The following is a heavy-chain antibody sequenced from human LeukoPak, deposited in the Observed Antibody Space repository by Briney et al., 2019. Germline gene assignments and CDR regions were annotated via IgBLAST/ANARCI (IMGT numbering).Heavy chain of an antibody. D-gene: IGHD3-3*01. CDR2: IWYDGSNK. J-gene: IGHJ4*02. V-gene: IGHV3-33*01. CDR3: ARSAYDFWSGYRAPYYFDY. Sequence: PGGSLRLSCAASGFTFSSYGMHGVRQAPGKGLEWVAVIWYDGSNKYYADSVKGRFTISRDNSKNTLYLQMNSLRAEDTAVYYCARSAYDFWSGYRAPYYFDYWGQGTLVTVSS. CDR1: GFTFSSYG.